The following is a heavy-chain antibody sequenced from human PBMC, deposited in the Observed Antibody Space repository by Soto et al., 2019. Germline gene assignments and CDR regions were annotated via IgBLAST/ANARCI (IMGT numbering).Heavy chain of an antibody. Sequence: GGSMRVSSIAAGLNFIASWMDWVRQTPGKGLEWVANINQDGSEKNYVDSVKGRFTIYRDNAKNSLYLQMSSLTAEDSALYYCSRSLDSWGQGTLVTVSS. CDR2: INQDGSEK. V-gene: IGHV3-7*01. J-gene: IGHJ4*02. CDR1: GLNFIASW. CDR3: SRSLDS.